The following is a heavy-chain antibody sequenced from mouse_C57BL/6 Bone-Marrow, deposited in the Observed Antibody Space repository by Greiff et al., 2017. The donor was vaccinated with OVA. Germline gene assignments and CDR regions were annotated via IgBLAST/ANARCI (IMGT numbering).Heavy chain of an antibody. CDR1: GYTFTDYY. Sequence: VQLQESGPELVKPGASVKISCKASGYTFTDYYINWVKQRPGQGLEWIGWIFPGIGSTYYNEKFKCKATLTVDKSSRTAYMLLSSLTSEDSAVYFCARRGWDDGYWGQGTTLTVSS. V-gene: IGHV1-75*01. J-gene: IGHJ2*01. CDR2: IFPGIGST. D-gene: IGHD4-1*01. CDR3: ARRGWDDGY.